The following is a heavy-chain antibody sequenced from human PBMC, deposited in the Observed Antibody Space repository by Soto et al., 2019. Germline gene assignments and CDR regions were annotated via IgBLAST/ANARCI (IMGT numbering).Heavy chain of an antibody. CDR2: IYPGDSDT. V-gene: IGHV5-51*01. Sequence: PGDSLKISCKGSGYSFTSYWIGWVRQMPGKGLEWMGIIYPGDSDTRYSPSFQGQVTISADKSISTAYLQMNSLKTEDTAVYYCSTYGYCSSSSCLPTDYYYYYAMDVWGQGTTVTVSS. D-gene: IGHD2-2*03. CDR3: STYGYCSSSSCLPTDYYYYYAMDV. CDR1: GYSFTSYW. J-gene: IGHJ6*02.